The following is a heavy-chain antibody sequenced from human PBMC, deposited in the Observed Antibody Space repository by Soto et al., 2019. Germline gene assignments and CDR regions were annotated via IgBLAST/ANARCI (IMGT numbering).Heavy chain of an antibody. J-gene: IGHJ6*02. CDR2: INSDGSST. D-gene: IGHD6-19*01. CDR3: ASFVAAPTIYYYYGMDV. V-gene: IGHV3-74*01. Sequence: EVQLVESGGGLVQPGGSLRLSCAASGFTFSSYWMHWVCQAPGKGLVWVSRINSDGSSTSYADSVKGRFTISRDNAKNTLYLQMNSLRAEDTAVYYCASFVAAPTIYYYYGMDVWGQGTGSPSP. CDR1: GFTFSSYW.